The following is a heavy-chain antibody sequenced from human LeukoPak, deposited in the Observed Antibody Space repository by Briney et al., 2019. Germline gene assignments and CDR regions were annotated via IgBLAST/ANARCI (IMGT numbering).Heavy chain of an antibody. CDR3: ARYERIGSGTGGACYSGLDV. V-gene: IGHV4-59*01. CDR2: LSFSGAT. J-gene: IGHJ6*04. CDR1: GASISSFY. Sequence: PSETLSLTCTVSGASISSFYWVWVRQPPGNGLEWIGYLSFSGATKYNPSLKNRVTTSVDTSRNQFTLKLRSVTAADTAVYYCARYERIGSGTGGACYSGLDVWGKGPTVTVPP. D-gene: IGHD2-8*02.